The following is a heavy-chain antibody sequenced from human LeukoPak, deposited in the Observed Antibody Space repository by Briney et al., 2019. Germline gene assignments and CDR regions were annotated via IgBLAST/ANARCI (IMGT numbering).Heavy chain of an antibody. D-gene: IGHD2-2*01. CDR2: INPNSGGT. CDR3: ARGLVGRIVVVPAAPRPYYYYMDV. CDR1: GYTFTGYY. V-gene: IGHV1-2*02. J-gene: IGHJ6*03. Sequence: ASVKVSCKASGYTFTGYYMHWVRQAPGQGLEWMGWINPNSGGTNYAQKFQGRVTITRNTSISTAYMELSSLRSEDTAVYYCARGLVGRIVVVPAAPRPYYYYMDVWGKGTTVTVSS.